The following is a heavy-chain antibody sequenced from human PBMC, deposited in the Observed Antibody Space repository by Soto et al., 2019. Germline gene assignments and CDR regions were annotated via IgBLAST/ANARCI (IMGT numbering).Heavy chain of an antibody. CDR1: GYTFTGYY. D-gene: IGHD3-10*01. Sequence: ASVKVSCKASGYTFTGYYMHWVRQAPGQGLEWMGWINPNSGGTNYAQKFQGRVTMTRDTSISTAYMELSRLRSGDTAVYYCARDYYGSGSASNWFDPWGQGTLVTVSS. V-gene: IGHV1-2*02. CDR3: ARDYYGSGSASNWFDP. J-gene: IGHJ5*02. CDR2: INPNSGGT.